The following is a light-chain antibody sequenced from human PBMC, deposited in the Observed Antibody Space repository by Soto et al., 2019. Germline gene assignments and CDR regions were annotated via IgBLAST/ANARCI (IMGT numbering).Light chain of an antibody. J-gene: IGKJ1*01. CDR3: QQRSNWPWT. CDR1: QSVTSD. CDR2: DAS. V-gene: IGKV3-11*01. Sequence: EIVLTQSPATLSLSPGERATLSCRASQSVTSDLAWYQQTPGQAPRLLIYDASNRATGIPARFSGSGSGTDFTLTIGSLEPEDFAVYYCQQRSNWPWTFGQGTKVEIK.